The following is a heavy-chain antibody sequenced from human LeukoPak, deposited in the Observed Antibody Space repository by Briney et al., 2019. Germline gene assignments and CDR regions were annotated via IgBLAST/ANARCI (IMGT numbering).Heavy chain of an antibody. Sequence: SETLSLTCAVCGGSFSSYYWSWIRQPPGKGLEWIGEINSSGSTTYNPSLKSRVSISVDPYKQQLALKLSSVTAADTAVYYCARRRQGYRYDWPLTYYCDYWGQGTLVSVSS. CDR1: GGSFSSYY. CDR2: INSSGST. J-gene: IGHJ4*02. D-gene: IGHD5-18*01. V-gene: IGHV4-34*01. CDR3: ARRRQGYRYDWPLTYYCDY.